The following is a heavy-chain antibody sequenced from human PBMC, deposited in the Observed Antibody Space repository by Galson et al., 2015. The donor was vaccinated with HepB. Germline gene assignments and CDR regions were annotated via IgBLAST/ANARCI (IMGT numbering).Heavy chain of an antibody. CDR1: GYTLTELS. CDR3: ATLPRIAAVKAYYYYGMDV. Sequence: SVKVSCKVSGYTLTELSMHWVRQAPGKGLEWMGGFDPEDGETIYAQKFQGRVTVTEDTSTDTAYMELSSLRSEDTAVYYCATLPRIAAVKAYYYYGMDVWGQGTTVTVSS. CDR2: FDPEDGET. D-gene: IGHD6-13*01. V-gene: IGHV1-24*01. J-gene: IGHJ6*02.